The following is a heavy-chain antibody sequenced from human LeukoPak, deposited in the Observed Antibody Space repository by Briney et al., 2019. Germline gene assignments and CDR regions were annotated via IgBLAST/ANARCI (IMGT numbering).Heavy chain of an antibody. J-gene: IGHJ3*02. V-gene: IGHV1-8*03. D-gene: IGHD2-2*01. CDR1: GYTFTSYD. Sequence: GASVKVSCKASGYTFTSYDINWVRQATGQGLEWMGWMNPNSGNTGYAQKFQGRVTITRNTSISTAYMELSSLRSEDTAVYYCARDPNCSSTSCYGDDAFDIWGQGTMVTVSS. CDR3: ARDPNCSSTSCYGDDAFDI. CDR2: MNPNSGNT.